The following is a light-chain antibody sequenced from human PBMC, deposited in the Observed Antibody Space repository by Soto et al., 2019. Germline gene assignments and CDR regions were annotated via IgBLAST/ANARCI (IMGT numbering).Light chain of an antibody. Sequence: DIQMTQSPSSLSASVGDRVTITYRASQSISSYLNWYQQKPGKAPKLLIYAASSLQSVVPSRFSGSGSWTDFTLTISSLQPEDFANYYCQQSYSTPYTFGQGTKLEIK. V-gene: IGKV1-39*01. CDR1: QSISSY. J-gene: IGKJ2*01. CDR2: AAS. CDR3: QQSYSTPYT.